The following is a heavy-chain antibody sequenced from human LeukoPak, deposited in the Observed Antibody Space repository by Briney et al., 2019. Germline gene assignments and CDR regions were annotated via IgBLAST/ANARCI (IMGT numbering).Heavy chain of an antibody. J-gene: IGHJ4*02. CDR3: TRVGITMIVVVVDY. CDR1: GFTFSSYS. Sequence: GGSLRLSCAASGFTFSSYSMNWFRQAPGKGLEWVGFIRSKAYGGTTEYAASVKGRFTISRDDSKSIAYLQMNSLKTEDTAVYYCTRVGITMIVVVVDYWGQGTLVTVSS. D-gene: IGHD3-22*01. V-gene: IGHV3-49*03. CDR2: IRSKAYGGTT.